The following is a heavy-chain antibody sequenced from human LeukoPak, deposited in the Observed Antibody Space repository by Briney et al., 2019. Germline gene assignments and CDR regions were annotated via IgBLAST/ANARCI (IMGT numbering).Heavy chain of an antibody. J-gene: IGHJ4*02. CDR2: ISGSGGST. D-gene: IGHD3-22*01. CDR3: AKARKQWLTSFDY. CDR1: GFTFSSYA. Sequence: GGSLRLSCAASGFTFSSYAMSWVRQAPGKGLEWISAISGSGGSTYYADSVKGRFTISRDNSKNTLYLQMNSLRAEDTAVYYCAKARKQWLTSFDYWGQGTLVTVSS. V-gene: IGHV3-23*01.